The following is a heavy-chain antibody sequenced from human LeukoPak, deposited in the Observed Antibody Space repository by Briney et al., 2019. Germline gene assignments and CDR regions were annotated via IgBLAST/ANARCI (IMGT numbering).Heavy chain of an antibody. V-gene: IGHV1-18*01. CDR1: GYTFTSYG. CDR3: ARARYCSGGSCHLANKVTAYNWFDP. D-gene: IGHD2-15*01. Sequence: ASVKVSCKASGYTFTSYGISWVRQAPGQGLEWMGWISCYNGKTNYAQKLQGGVTMTTDTLTSTAYMELRSLRSDDTAVYYCARARYCSGGSCHLANKVTAYNWFDPWGQGTLVTVSS. CDR2: ISCYNGKT. J-gene: IGHJ5*02.